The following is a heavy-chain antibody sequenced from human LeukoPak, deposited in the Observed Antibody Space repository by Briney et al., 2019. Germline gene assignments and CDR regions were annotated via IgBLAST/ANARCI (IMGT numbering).Heavy chain of an antibody. D-gene: IGHD5-12*01. CDR2: INHSGST. CDR1: GGSFSGYY. V-gene: IGHV4-34*01. J-gene: IGHJ5*02. Sequence: PSETLSLTCAVYGGSFSGYYWSWIRQPPGKGLEWIGEINHSGSTNYSPSFKSRVTISVDTSKNQFSLKLSSVTAADTAVYYCARGRLYRDIVATIDTRRLLLDGLGWFDPWGQGTLVTVSS. CDR3: ARGRLYRDIVATIDTRRLLLDGLGWFDP.